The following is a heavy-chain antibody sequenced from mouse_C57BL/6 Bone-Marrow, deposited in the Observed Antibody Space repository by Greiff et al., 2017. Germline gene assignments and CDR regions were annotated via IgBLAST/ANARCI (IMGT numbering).Heavy chain of an antibody. V-gene: IGHV1-72*01. CDR3: AREGNYLYDAIDY. D-gene: IGHD2-1*01. Sequence: VQLQQPGAELVKPGASVKLSCKASGYTFTSYWMHWVKQRPGRGLEWIGRIDPNCGGTKYNEKFKSKATLTVDKPYSKAYMQLSSLTSEDSAVYYWAREGNYLYDAIDYWGQGTSVTVSS. CDR2: IDPNCGGT. CDR1: GYTFTSYW. J-gene: IGHJ4*01.